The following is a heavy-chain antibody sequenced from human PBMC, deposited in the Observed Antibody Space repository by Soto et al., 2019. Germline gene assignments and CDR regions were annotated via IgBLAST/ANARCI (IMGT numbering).Heavy chain of an antibody. CDR1: GYTITSYY. Sequence: RASVKVSCKASGYTITSYYLHWVRQAPGQGLEWMGIINPSGGSTGYAQKFQGRVTLTREMYTSTVYMELSSLRSDDTAVYYCVRDRSDDKVWGRYPLGHGAFDIWGQGTLVTVSS. V-gene: IGHV1-46*01. J-gene: IGHJ3*02. D-gene: IGHD3-16*01. CDR2: INPSGGST. CDR3: VRDRSDDKVWGRYPLGHGAFDI.